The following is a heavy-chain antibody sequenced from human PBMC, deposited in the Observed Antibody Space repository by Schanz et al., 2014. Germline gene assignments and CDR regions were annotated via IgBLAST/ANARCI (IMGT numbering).Heavy chain of an antibody. Sequence: QVQLVQSGPEVKKLGASVKVSCKASGYTFTSYGISWVRQAPGQGLEWMGWINAENGNTNYAQNFQGRVTMTTDTSTSTAYMELRSLRSDDTAVFYCARDRGHVEQLVLEWYYAMDVWGQGTTVAVSS. CDR3: ARDRGHVEQLVLEWYYAMDV. CDR1: GYTFTSYG. V-gene: IGHV1-18*04. CDR2: INAENGNT. J-gene: IGHJ6*02. D-gene: IGHD6-6*01.